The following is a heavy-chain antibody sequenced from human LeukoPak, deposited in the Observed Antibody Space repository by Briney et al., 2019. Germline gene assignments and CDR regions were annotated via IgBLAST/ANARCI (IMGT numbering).Heavy chain of an antibody. D-gene: IGHD2-8*02. V-gene: IGHV4-34*01. Sequence: SETLSLTCAVYGGSFSGYYWSWIRQPPGKGLEWIGEINHSGSTNYNPSLKSRVTISVDTSKNQFSLKLSSVTAADTAVYYCARWGNSPVAYGWIDPWGQGTLVTVSS. CDR2: INHSGST. CDR1: GGSFSGYY. CDR3: ARWGNSPVAYGWIDP. J-gene: IGHJ5*02.